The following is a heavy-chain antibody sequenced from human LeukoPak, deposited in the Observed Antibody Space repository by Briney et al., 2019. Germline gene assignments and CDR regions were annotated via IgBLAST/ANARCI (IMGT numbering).Heavy chain of an antibody. CDR3: ARAPEIVVVPAATGDAFDI. CDR1: GGSISSYY. CDR2: IFSNGST. V-gene: IGHV4-4*08. D-gene: IGHD2-2*01. Sequence: SETLSLTCTVSGGSISSYYWNWIRQSPGKGLEWIGYIFSNGSTNYNPSLQSRVTISVDTSKNQFSLKLSSVTAADTAVYYCARAPEIVVVPAATGDAFDIWGQGTMVTVSS. J-gene: IGHJ3*02.